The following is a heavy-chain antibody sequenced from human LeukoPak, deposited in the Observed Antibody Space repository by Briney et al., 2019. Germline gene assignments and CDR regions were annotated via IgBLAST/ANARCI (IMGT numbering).Heavy chain of an antibody. CDR1: GDSIGIYY. J-gene: IGHJ5*01. V-gene: IGHV4-59*01. CDR2: IFYSGSD. D-gene: IGHD3-10*01. Sequence: SETLSLTCSVSGDSIGIYYWTWMRQSAGKGLEWIGYIFYSGSDNYSPSLKGRVTLSVDTSNNQSYLQLRSVTAADTAIYYCARGRARDGSFPWLDSWGQGTLVTVSS. CDR3: ARGRARDGSFPWLDS.